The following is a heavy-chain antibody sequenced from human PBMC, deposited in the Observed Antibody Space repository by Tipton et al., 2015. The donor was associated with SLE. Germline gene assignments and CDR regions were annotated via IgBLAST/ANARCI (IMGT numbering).Heavy chain of an antibody. J-gene: IGHJ4*01. CDR2: INHSEST. CDR3: AGGSIFGVVIDY. CDR1: GGSFSGYY. V-gene: IGHV4-34*01. Sequence: GLVKPSETLSLTCAVYGGSFSGYYWSWIRQPPGKGVEWIGDINHSESTNYNPSLKSRVTISVDTSKNQFSLKLSSVTAAHTAVYYCAGGSIFGVVIDYWGHRPLVPVSS. D-gene: IGHD3-3*01.